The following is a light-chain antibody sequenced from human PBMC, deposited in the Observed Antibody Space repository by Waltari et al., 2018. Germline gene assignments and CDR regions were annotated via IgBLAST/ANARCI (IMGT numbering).Light chain of an antibody. J-gene: IGKJ2*01. CDR3: QQSYSTPYT. Sequence: DIQMTQSPSSLSASVGDRVTITCRASQSIRYYLHWYQQKPGKAPKRLIYVSSSLQSGVPSSFSGSGSGTDFTITINSLQPEDFATYYCQQSYSTPYTFGQGTKLEIK. CDR1: QSIRYY. CDR2: VSS. V-gene: IGKV1-39*01.